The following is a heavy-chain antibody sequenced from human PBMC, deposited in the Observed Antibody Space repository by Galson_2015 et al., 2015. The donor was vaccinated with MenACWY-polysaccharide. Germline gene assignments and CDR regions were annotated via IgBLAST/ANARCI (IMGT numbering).Heavy chain of an antibody. CDR3: ARAGWYRFDY. CDR2: INSDGTTI. D-gene: IGHD6-19*01. V-gene: IGHV3-74*01. Sequence: SLRLSCAASGFTFSSYWMHWVRQAPGEGLMWVARINSDGTTINYADSVEGRFTISRDNAKNTLYLQMNSLRAEDTAVYYCARAGWYRFDYWGQGTLVTVSS. J-gene: IGHJ4*02. CDR1: GFTFSSYW.